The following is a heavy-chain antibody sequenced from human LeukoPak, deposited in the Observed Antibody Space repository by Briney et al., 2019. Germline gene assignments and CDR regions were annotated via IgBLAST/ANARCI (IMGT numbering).Heavy chain of an antibody. CDR3: ARENYDFWSGEPRGAFDI. V-gene: IGHV4-39*02. CDR1: GGSISSSSYY. CDR2: IYYSGST. Sequence: SETLSLTCTVSGGSISSSSYYWGWIRQPPGKGLEWIGSIYYSGSTYYNPSLKSRVTISVDTSKNQFSLKLSSVTAADTAVYYCARENYDFWSGEPRGAFDIWGQGTMVTVSS. J-gene: IGHJ3*02. D-gene: IGHD3-3*01.